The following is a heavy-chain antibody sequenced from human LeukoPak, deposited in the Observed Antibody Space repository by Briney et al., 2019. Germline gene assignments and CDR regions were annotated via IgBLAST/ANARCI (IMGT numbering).Heavy chain of an antibody. D-gene: IGHD3-3*01. J-gene: IGHJ6*02. CDR2: IYSGDRT. V-gene: IGHV3-66*04. CDR3: ARLTSGNGLDV. CDR1: GFTVSNNY. Sequence: GGSLRLSCAAAGFTVSNNYMTWVGQAPGKGLEWVSVIYSGDRTNYADSVKGRFTISRDNSKNTLFFQMNSLRAEDTAVYYCARLTSGNGLDVWGQGTTVTVSS.